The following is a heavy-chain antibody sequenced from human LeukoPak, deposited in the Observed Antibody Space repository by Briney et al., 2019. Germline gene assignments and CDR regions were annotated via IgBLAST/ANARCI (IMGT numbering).Heavy chain of an antibody. V-gene: IGHV4-38-2*02. D-gene: IGHD4-17*01. J-gene: IGHJ4*02. CDR3: ARLIHGDSDDY. Sequence: SETLSLTCTVSGYSISSGYYWGWFRQPPGKGLEWIGTVYHTGSTYYNPSLKSRVTISIDTSKNQFSLRLSSVTAADTAVYYCARLIHGDSDDYWGQGTLVTVSS. CDR2: VYHTGST. CDR1: GYSISSGYY.